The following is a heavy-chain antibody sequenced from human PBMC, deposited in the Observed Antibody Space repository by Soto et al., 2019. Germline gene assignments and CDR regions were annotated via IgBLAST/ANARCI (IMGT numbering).Heavy chain of an antibody. J-gene: IGHJ5*02. V-gene: IGHV4-59*08. CDR2: IYYTGST. D-gene: IGHD5-12*01. CDR3: GRRRAGYTGVGFDH. Sequence: XETLSLTCTVSGSPISAFYWSWIRQSPGKGLEWIGHIYYTGSTNYNPSPNSRVTISLDSSKNHFSRKWTSVTPGATAGNTCGRRRAGYTGVGFDHWGQGTLVTVSS. CDR1: GSPISAFY.